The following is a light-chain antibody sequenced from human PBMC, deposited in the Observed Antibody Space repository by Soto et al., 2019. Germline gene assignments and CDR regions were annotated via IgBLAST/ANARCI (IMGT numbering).Light chain of an antibody. CDR1: QNLLYSANNLNY. V-gene: IGKV4-1*01. Sequence: DIVMTQSPDSLAVSLGERATVNCKSSQNLLYSANNLNYLAWYQHKPGQPPKLLIYWASTRESGVPDRFSGSGSETDFTLPISSLQAEDAAVYYCQQYYSPPLTFGQGTKVEIK. J-gene: IGKJ1*01. CDR3: QQYYSPPLT. CDR2: WAS.